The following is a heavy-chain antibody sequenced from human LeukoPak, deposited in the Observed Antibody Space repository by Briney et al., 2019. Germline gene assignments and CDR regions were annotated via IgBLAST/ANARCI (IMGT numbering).Heavy chain of an antibody. J-gene: IGHJ3*01. Sequence: GASVKVSCEASGYTFTTNGISWVRQAPGQGLEWMGWISAYNGNTNYAQKLQGRVTMTTDTSTSTAYMEVRSLRSDDTAVYYCARTTYYYDSSGQRAGDAFDVWGQGTMVTVSS. CDR1: GYTFTTNG. D-gene: IGHD3-22*01. CDR2: ISAYNGNT. CDR3: ARTTYYYDSSGQRAGDAFDV. V-gene: IGHV1-18*01.